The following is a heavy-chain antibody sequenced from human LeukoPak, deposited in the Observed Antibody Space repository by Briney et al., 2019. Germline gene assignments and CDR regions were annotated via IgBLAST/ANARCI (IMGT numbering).Heavy chain of an antibody. CDR1: GFTFSDYW. D-gene: IGHD1/OR15-1a*01. Sequence: GGSLRLSCAVSGFTFSDYWVNWVRQAPGKGLEWVASIRQDGSEKTYLDSVKGRFTISRDNTKNSLFLQMNSLRAKDTAVYYCARDGTAPGLYFDLWGQGTLVTVSS. J-gene: IGHJ4*01. CDR2: IRQDGSEK. V-gene: IGHV3-7*01. CDR3: ARDGTAPGLYFDL.